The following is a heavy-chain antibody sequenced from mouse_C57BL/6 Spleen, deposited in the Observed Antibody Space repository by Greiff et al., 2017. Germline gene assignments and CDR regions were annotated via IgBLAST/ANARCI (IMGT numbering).Heavy chain of an antibody. CDR3: ALGESNDEAWFAN. D-gene: IGHD2-12*01. J-gene: IGHJ3*01. V-gene: IGHV1-59*01. Sequence: VQLQQPGAELVRPGTSVKLSCKASGYTFTSYWMHWVKPRPGQGLEWIGVIDPSDSYTNYNQKFKGKATLTVDTSSSTTYMQLISLTSEDSAVYYCALGESNDEAWFANWAQGTLVTVTA. CDR2: IDPSDSYT. CDR1: GYTFTSYW.